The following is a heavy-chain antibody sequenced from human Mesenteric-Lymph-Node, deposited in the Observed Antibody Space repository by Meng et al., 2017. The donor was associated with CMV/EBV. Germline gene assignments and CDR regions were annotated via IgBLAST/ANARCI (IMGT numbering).Heavy chain of an antibody. J-gene: IGHJ4*02. D-gene: IGHD2/OR15-2a*01. V-gene: IGHV4-61*08. CDR1: GVSVTSGAYH. CDR2: IYGTGIT. CDR3: AKSRSSTPGIVDD. Sequence: QVPLPDTGPRLVKPSETLSLTCIVSGVSVTSGAYHWSWIRQSPGKGLEWIGYIYGTGITIYNPSLKSRVTILLETSKNQFSLKLNSVTTADTAVYYCAKSRSSTPGIVDDWGQGTLVTVSS.